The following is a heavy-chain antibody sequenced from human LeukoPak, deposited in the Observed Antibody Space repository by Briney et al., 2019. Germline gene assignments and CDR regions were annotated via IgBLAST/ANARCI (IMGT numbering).Heavy chain of an antibody. V-gene: IGHV3-23*01. CDR1: VFTFSSYA. J-gene: IGHJ4*02. CDR3: ANYGSGSSPFDY. Sequence: GGSLRLSCAASVFTFSSYAMSWVRQAPGKGLEWVSAISGSSGSTYYADSVKGRFTISRDNSKNTLYLQMNSLRAEDTAVYYCANYGSGSSPFDYWGQGALVTVSS. D-gene: IGHD3-10*01. CDR2: ISGSSGST.